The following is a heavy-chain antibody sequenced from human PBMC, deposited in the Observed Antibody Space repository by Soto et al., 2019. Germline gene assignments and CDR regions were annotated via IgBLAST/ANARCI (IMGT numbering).Heavy chain of an antibody. V-gene: IGHV3-53*01. CDR1: GFTVSSNY. Sequence: PGGSLRLSCAASGFTVSSNYMSWVRQAPGKGLEWVSVIYSGGSTYYADSVKGRFTISRDNSKNTLYLQMNSLRAEDTAVYYCARMGITIFGQLHDAFDIWGQGTMVTVSS. CDR3: ARMGITIFGQLHDAFDI. D-gene: IGHD3-9*01. J-gene: IGHJ3*02. CDR2: IYSGGST.